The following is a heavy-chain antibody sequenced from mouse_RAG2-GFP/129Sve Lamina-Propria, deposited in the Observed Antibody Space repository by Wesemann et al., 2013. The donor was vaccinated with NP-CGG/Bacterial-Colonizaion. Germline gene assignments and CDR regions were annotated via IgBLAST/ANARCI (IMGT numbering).Heavy chain of an antibody. D-gene: IGHD1-1*01. J-gene: IGHJ2*01. CDR2: IYPGSGNT. CDR3: ARGYYGSSYFDY. CDR1: GYSFTSYY. Sequence: VKPGASVKISCKASGYSFTSYYIHWVKQRPGQGLEWIGWIYPGSGNTKYNEKFKGKATLTADTSSSTAYMQLSSLTSEDSAVYYCARGYYGSSYFDYWGQGTTLTVSS. V-gene: IGHV1-66*01.